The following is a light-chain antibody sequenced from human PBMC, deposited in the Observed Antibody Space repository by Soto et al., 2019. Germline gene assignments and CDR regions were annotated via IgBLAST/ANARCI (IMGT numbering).Light chain of an antibody. CDR3: SSYTSSSPLYV. CDR2: DVS. CDR1: SSDVGGYNY. Sequence: QSALTQPASVSGSPGQSITISCTRTSSDVGGYNYVSWYQQHPGKAPKLMIYDVSNRPSGVSNRFSGSKSGNTASLTISGLQAEDEADYYCSSYTSSSPLYVFGTGTKLTVL. V-gene: IGLV2-14*01. J-gene: IGLJ1*01.